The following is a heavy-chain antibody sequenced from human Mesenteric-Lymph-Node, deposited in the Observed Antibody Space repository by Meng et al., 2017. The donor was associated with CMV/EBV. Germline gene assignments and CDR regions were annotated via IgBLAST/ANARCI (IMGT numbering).Heavy chain of an antibody. V-gene: IGHV1-46*01. D-gene: IGHD2-2*01. CDR3: AISRYCSSTSCYMGEDYFDY. CDR2: INPSGGST. J-gene: IGHJ4*02. CDR1: GYTFTSYY. Sequence: ASVKVSCKASGYTFTSYYMHWVRQAPGQGLEWMGIINPSGGSTSYAQKFQGRVTMTRDTSTSTVYMELRSLRSDDTAVYYCAISRYCSSTSCYMGEDYFDYWGQGTLVTVSS.